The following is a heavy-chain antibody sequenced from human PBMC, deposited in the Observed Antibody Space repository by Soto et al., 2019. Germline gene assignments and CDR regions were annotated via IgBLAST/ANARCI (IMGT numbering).Heavy chain of an antibody. CDR1: RGSISSSNW. D-gene: IGHD1-1*01. Sequence: QVQLQESGPGLVKPSGTLFLTCAVSRGSISSSNWWSWVRQSPGKGLEWIGAMYHTGITNYSPSLKSRVTMSVDKSKNQFSLKLSSVTASDTAGYYCAREIYKESNVGYFELWGRGTLVSVSS. V-gene: IGHV4-4*02. CDR2: MYHTGIT. CDR3: AREIYKESNVGYFEL. J-gene: IGHJ2*01.